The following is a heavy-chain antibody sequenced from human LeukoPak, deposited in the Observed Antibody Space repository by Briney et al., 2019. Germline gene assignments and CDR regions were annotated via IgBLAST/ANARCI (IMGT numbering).Heavy chain of an antibody. J-gene: IGHJ4*02. V-gene: IGHV1-2*02. Sequence: ASVTVSCKASGYTFTGYYMHWVRQAPGQGLEWMGWINPDSGGTNYAQKFQGRVTMTRDTSISTAYMELSRLRSDDTAVYYCARESEYYDSSGYSYYFDYWGQGTLVTVSS. D-gene: IGHD3-22*01. CDR2: INPDSGGT. CDR1: GYTFTGYY. CDR3: ARESEYYDSSGYSYYFDY.